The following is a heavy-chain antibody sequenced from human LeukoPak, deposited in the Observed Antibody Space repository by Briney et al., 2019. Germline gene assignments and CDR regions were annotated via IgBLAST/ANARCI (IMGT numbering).Heavy chain of an antibody. CDR2: IYCSGST. J-gene: IGHJ5*02. CDR1: GGSISSYY. CDR3: ARDLAVAEGSNWFDP. D-gene: IGHD6-19*01. V-gene: IGHV4-59*01. Sequence: SETLSLTCTVSGGSISSYYWSWIRQPPGKGLEWIGYIYCSGSTNYNPSLKSRVTISVDTSKNQFSLKLSSVTAADTAVYYCARDLAVAEGSNWFDPWGQGTLVTVSS.